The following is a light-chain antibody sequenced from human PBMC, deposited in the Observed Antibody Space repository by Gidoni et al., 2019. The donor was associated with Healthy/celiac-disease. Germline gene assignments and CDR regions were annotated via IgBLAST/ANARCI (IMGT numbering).Light chain of an antibody. V-gene: IGKV1-33*01. Sequence: DIQMTQSPSSLSASVGDRVTITCQASKDISNYLNWYQQKTGKAPKLLIYDASNLETGVPSRFSGSGSGTDFTFTISSLQPEDIATYYCQQYDNLQLTFGGGTKVEIK. CDR2: DAS. J-gene: IGKJ4*01. CDR3: QQYDNLQLT. CDR1: KDISNY.